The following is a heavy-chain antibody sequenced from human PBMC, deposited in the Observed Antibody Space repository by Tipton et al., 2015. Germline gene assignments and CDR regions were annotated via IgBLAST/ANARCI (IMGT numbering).Heavy chain of an antibody. V-gene: IGHV4-61*03. Sequence: TLSLTCTVSGGSVTSGSYYWSWIRQPPGKGLEWIGYISYTDGTHYNPSLKSRVTMSRDTSENRFSLRLTSVTAADTAVYYCARVMRHISVAGSASDGFSMWGQGTLVTVSS. CDR2: ISYTDGT. J-gene: IGHJ4*02. D-gene: IGHD6-19*01. CDR3: ARVMRHISVAGSASDGFSM. CDR1: GGSVTSGSYY.